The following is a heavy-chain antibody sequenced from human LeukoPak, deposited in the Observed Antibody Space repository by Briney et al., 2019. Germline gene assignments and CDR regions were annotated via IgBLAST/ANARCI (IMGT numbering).Heavy chain of an antibody. CDR3: AREEHGGNHDY. V-gene: IGHV1-46*01. CDR2: IYPHGGET. CDR1: GYVFTSFY. Sequence: ASVKVSCKTSGYVFTSFYIHWVRQAPGQGLEWMGVIYPHGGETDRAQKFQGRLTMTRDTSTSTVYMELGGLRSDDTAIYYCAREEHGGNHDYWGQGTLVTVTS. J-gene: IGHJ4*02. D-gene: IGHD4-23*01.